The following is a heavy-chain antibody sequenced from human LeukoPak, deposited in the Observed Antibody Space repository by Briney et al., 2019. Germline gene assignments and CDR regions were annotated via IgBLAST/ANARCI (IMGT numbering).Heavy chain of an antibody. V-gene: IGHV3-23*01. D-gene: IGHD3-22*01. CDR3: AKTSVVVKGEFDY. J-gene: IGHJ4*02. Sequence: PGGSLRLSCAASGFTFSSYGMSWVRQAPGKGLEWVSAISGSGGSTCYADSVKGRFTISRDNSKNTLYLQMNSLRAEDTAVYYCAKTSVVVKGEFDYWGQGTLVTVSS. CDR1: GFTFSSYG. CDR2: ISGSGGST.